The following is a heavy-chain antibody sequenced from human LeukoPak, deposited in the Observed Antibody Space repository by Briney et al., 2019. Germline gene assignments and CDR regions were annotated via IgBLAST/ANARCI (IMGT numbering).Heavy chain of an antibody. V-gene: IGHV3-21*01. Sequence: PGGSLRLSCEASGFPFSSYSMSWVRQARGKGLEWVSSITSSSRYIYYADSVKGRFTISRDNANNALSLQMNSLRVEDTAVYYCAELGITMIGGVWGKGTTVTISS. CDR1: GFPFSSYS. J-gene: IGHJ6*04. CDR2: ITSSSRYI. D-gene: IGHD3-10*02. CDR3: AELGITMIGGV.